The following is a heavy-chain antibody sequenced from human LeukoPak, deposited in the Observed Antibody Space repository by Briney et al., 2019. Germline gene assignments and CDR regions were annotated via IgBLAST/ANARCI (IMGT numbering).Heavy chain of an antibody. CDR2: ISSSGSTI. J-gene: IGHJ4*02. CDR3: ARDSYFYDSRGYYFGL. CDR1: GFTFSSYE. V-gene: IGHV3-48*03. Sequence: GGSLRLSCAASGFTFSSYEMNWVRQAPGKGLEWVSYISSSGSTIYYADSVKGRFTISRDNAKNSLYLQMNSLRAEDTAVYYGARDSYFYDSRGYYFGLWGQGTLVTVSS. D-gene: IGHD3-22*01.